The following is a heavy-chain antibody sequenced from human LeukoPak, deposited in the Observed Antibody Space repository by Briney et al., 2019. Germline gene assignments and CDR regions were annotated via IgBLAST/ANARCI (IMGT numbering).Heavy chain of an antibody. J-gene: IGHJ5*02. Sequence: GRSLRLSCAASGFTFSSYSMNWVRQAPGKGLEWVSYISSSSSTIYYADSVKGRFTISRDNAKNSLYLQMNSLRAEDTAVYYCARVPGDYGSGVRGWFDPWGQGTLVTVSS. CDR1: GFTFSSYS. V-gene: IGHV3-48*01. CDR3: ARVPGDYGSGVRGWFDP. CDR2: ISSSSSTI. D-gene: IGHD3-10*01.